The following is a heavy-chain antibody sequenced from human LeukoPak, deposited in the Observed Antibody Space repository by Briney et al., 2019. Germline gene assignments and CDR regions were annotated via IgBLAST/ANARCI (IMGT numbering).Heavy chain of an antibody. CDR2: IYPGDSDT. CDR1: GYSFSNYW. D-gene: IGHD6-13*01. Sequence: GESLKISCKGSGYSFSNYWIGWVRQMPGKGLEWRALIYPGDSDTRYSPSFQGQVTISADKSISTAYLQWSSLKASDTAMYYCARKAAGIDFWGQGTLVTVSS. V-gene: IGHV5-51*01. J-gene: IGHJ4*02. CDR3: ARKAAGIDF.